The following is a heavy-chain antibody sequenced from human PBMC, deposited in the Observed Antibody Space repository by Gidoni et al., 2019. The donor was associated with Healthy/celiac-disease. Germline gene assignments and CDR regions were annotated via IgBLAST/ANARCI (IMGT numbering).Heavy chain of an antibody. CDR1: GFTFSRYW. Sequence: EVQLVESGGGLVQPGGSLRLSCAASGFTFSRYWMSWVRQAPGKGLEWVANIKQDGSEKYYVDSVKGRFTISRDNAKNSLYLQMNSLRAEDTAVYYCATIEVEVLDYWGQGTLVTVSS. CDR2: IKQDGSEK. J-gene: IGHJ4*02. CDR3: ATIEVEVLDY. D-gene: IGHD3-10*01. V-gene: IGHV3-7*03.